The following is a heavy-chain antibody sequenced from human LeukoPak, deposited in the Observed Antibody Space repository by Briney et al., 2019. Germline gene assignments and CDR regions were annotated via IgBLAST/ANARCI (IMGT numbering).Heavy chain of an antibody. J-gene: IGHJ6*03. Sequence: SETLSLTCAVYGGSFSGYYWSWIRQPPGKGLEWIGEINHSGSTNYNPSLKSRVTISVDTSKNQFSLKLSSVTAADTAVYYCARDNSFRYMDVWGKGTTVTVSS. D-gene: IGHD2/OR15-2a*01. CDR3: ARDNSFRYMDV. V-gene: IGHV4-34*01. CDR1: GGSFSGYY. CDR2: INHSGST.